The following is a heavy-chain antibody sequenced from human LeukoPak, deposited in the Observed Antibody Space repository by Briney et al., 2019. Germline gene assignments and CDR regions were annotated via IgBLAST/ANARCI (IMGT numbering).Heavy chain of an antibody. Sequence: PSETLSLTCSVSGGSISSYYWSWIRQPPGKGLEWIGEINHSGSTNYNPSLKSRVTISVDTSKNQFSLKLSSVTAADTAVYYCARGPFTADPIDYWGQGTLVTVSS. J-gene: IGHJ4*02. CDR3: ARGPFTADPIDY. CDR2: INHSGST. V-gene: IGHV4-34*01. D-gene: IGHD3-16*01. CDR1: GGSISSYY.